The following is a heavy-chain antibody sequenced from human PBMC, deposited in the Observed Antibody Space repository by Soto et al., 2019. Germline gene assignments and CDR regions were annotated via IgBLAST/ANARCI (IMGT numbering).Heavy chain of an antibody. Sequence: SQTLSLTCAISGDSVSSNSAAWNWIRQSPSRGLEWLGRTYYRSKWYNDYAVSVKSRTTINPDTSKNQFSLQLNSVTPEDTAVYYCARDRGYCSGGSCYGDGMDVWGQGTTVTVSS. CDR2: TYYRSKWYN. V-gene: IGHV6-1*01. CDR3: ARDRGYCSGGSCYGDGMDV. D-gene: IGHD2-15*01. CDR1: GDSVSSNSAA. J-gene: IGHJ6*02.